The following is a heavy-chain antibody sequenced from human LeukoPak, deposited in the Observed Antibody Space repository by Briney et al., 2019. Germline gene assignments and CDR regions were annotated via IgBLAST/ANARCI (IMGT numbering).Heavy chain of an antibody. Sequence: PGRSLRLSCAASGFTFSSYAMHWVRQAPGKGLEWVANIKQDGSEKYYVDSVKGRFTISRDNAKNSLYLQMNSLRAEDTAVYYCATPLDYYDSSGYHQGGDWGQGTLVTVSS. CDR2: IKQDGSEK. D-gene: IGHD3-22*01. V-gene: IGHV3-7*03. CDR1: GFTFSSYA. CDR3: ATPLDYYDSSGYHQGGD. J-gene: IGHJ4*02.